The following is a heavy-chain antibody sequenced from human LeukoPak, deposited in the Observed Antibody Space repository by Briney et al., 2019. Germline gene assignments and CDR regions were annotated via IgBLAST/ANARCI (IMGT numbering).Heavy chain of an antibody. CDR2: IGKSSENI. D-gene: IGHD2-15*01. CDR1: GFTFSAYS. J-gene: IGHJ4*02. V-gene: IGHV3-48*02. CDR3: ARDHRWNFDF. Sequence: GGSLRLSCAASGFTFSAYSMNWVRQAPGKGLEWVSYIGKSSENIAYADSVKGRCTISRDDAKNSLYLQMNSLRDEDTAVYYCARDHRWNFDFWGQGILVTVSS.